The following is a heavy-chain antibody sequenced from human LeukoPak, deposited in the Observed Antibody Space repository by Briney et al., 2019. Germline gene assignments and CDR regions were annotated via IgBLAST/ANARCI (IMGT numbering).Heavy chain of an antibody. CDR1: GYTFSGYY. Sequence: ASVKVSCKASGYTFSGYYMHWVRQAPGQGLEWMGWISVYNGNTNYAQKVQGRVTMTTDTSTSTAYMDLRSLRSDDTAVYYCARVGGYYFAPDYWGQGTLVTVSS. D-gene: IGHD2-15*01. J-gene: IGHJ4*02. CDR3: ARVGGYYFAPDY. V-gene: IGHV1-18*04. CDR2: ISVYNGNT.